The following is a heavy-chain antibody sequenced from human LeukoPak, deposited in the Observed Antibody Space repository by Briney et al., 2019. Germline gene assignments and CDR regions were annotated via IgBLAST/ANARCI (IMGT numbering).Heavy chain of an antibody. CDR1: GYTFTGYY. V-gene: IGHV1-2*02. CDR3: ARARRSTTPSMDV. Sequence: ASVKVSCKASGYTFTGYYMHWVRQAPGQGLERMGWINPNSGGTNYAQKFQGRVTMTRDTSISTAYMELSRLRSDDAAVYYCARARRSTTPSMDVWGQGTTVTVSS. J-gene: IGHJ6*02. CDR2: INPNSGGT. D-gene: IGHD1-1*01.